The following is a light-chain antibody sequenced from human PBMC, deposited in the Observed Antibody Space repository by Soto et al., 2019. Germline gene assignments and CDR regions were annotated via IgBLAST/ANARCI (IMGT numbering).Light chain of an antibody. V-gene: IGKV1-33*01. J-gene: IGKJ2*01. CDR1: QTITNW. CDR3: QQYGNLPYT. Sequence: DIQMTQSPSILSASVGDRVTITCRSSQTITNWLAWYQQKPGKAPRLLIYDVSKLQTGVPSRFSGSGSGTDFTFTISSLQPEDIATYYCQQYGNLPYTFGPGTKVDNK. CDR2: DVS.